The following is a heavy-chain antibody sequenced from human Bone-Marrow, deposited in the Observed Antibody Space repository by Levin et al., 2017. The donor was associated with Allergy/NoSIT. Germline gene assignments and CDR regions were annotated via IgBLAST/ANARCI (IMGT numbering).Heavy chain of an antibody. CDR1: GGSISSYY. CDR3: ARAPGQLERPDYYGMDV. V-gene: IGHV4-59*01. D-gene: IGHD1-1*01. Sequence: SQTLSLTCTVSGGSISSYYWSWIRQPPGKGLEWIGYIYYSGSTNYNPSLKSRVTISVDTSKNQFSLKLSSVTAADTAVYYCARAPGQLERPDYYGMDVWGQGTTVTVSS. J-gene: IGHJ6*02. CDR2: IYYSGST.